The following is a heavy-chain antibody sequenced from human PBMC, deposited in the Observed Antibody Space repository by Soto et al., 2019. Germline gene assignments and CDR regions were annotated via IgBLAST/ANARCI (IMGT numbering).Heavy chain of an antibody. Sequence: EVQLVESGGDLVQPGGSLRLSCAASGFAFSGYWMSWVRQAPGKGLEGVANIKQDGGEKYYVDSVKGRFNISRDNAKNSLSRPMNSLRVEDTAVYSCARATSVDAYWGQGTLVTVSS. CDR1: GFAFSGYW. CDR3: ARATSVDAY. CDR2: IKQDGGEK. J-gene: IGHJ4*02. D-gene: IGHD5-12*01. V-gene: IGHV3-7*01.